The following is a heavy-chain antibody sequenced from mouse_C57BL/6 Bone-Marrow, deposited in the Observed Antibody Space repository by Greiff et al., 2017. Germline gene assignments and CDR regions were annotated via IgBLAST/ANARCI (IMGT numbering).Heavy chain of an antibody. CDR2: ISYDGNN. J-gene: IGHJ1*03. V-gene: IGHV3-6*01. D-gene: IGHD2-5*01. Sequence: DVQLQESGPGLVKPSQSLSLTCSVTGYSITGGYFWYWIRQLPGNKLVCMGYISYDGNNNYNPSLKNRISITRAPSKNQFFLKLNSLTTEDTATECCAREADYNNYYGYFDGWGKGTTVTVSA. CDR1: GYSITGGYF. CDR3: AREADYNNYYGYFDG.